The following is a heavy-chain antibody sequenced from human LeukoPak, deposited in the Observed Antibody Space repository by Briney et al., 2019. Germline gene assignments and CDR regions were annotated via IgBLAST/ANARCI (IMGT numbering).Heavy chain of an antibody. J-gene: IGHJ4*02. CDR3: AKDLDEDY. CDR1: GFTFSTYA. Sequence: GGSLRLSCAASGFTFSTYAMSWVRQAPGKGLEWVSSIKGSGGSTYYADSVKGRFTISRDNSKNTVYLQMNSLRAEDTAVYYCAKDLDEDYWGQGTLVTVSS. D-gene: IGHD3-3*01. CDR2: IKGSGGST. V-gene: IGHV3-23*01.